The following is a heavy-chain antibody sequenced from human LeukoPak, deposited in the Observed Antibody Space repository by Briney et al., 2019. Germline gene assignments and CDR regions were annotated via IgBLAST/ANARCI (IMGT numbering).Heavy chain of an antibody. J-gene: IGHJ5*02. CDR2: IFYSGST. CDR1: GGSISTSNYY. D-gene: IGHD3-22*01. Sequence: KPSETLSLTCTVSGGSISTSNYYWGWIRQPPGKGLEWIGNIFYSGSTYYSPSLKSRVTISLDTSRNQFSLKLNSVTAADTAVYYCARVRFRYYYDSSGLGPFDPWGQGTLVTVSS. CDR3: ARVRFRYYYDSSGLGPFDP. V-gene: IGHV4-39*07.